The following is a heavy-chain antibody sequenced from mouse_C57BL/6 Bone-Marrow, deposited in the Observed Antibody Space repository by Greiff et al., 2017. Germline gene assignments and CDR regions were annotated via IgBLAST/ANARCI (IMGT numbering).Heavy chain of an antibody. CDR3: TRRGYY. CDR1: GYTFTDYE. Sequence: QVQLQQSGAELVRPGASVTLSCKASGYTFTDYEMHWVKQTPVHGLEWIGAIEPETGGTAYNQKFKGKAILTADKSSSTAYMELRSLTSEDSAVYYCTRRGYYWGQGTTLTVSS. J-gene: IGHJ2*01. CDR2: IEPETGGT. V-gene: IGHV1-15*01.